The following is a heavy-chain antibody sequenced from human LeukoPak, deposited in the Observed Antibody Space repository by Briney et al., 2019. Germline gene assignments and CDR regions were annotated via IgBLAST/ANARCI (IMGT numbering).Heavy chain of an antibody. CDR1: GFTFSSYS. CDR3: ARREYSSGWYSTDY. J-gene: IGHJ4*02. V-gene: IGHV3-48*02. D-gene: IGHD6-19*01. CDR2: ISSSSSTI. Sequence: PGGSLRLSCAASGFTFSSYSMNWVRQAPGKGLEWVSYISSSSSTIYYADSVNGRFTISRDNAKNSLYLQMNSLRDEDTAVYYCARREYSSGWYSTDYWGQGTLVTVSS.